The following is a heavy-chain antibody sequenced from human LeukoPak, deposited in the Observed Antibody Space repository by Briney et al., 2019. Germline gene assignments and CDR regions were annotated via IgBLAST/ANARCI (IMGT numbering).Heavy chain of an antibody. CDR1: GFTVSSNY. J-gene: IGHJ4*02. V-gene: IGHV3-66*04. D-gene: IGHD3-22*01. CDR2: IYSGGST. CDR3: ARHDYYYDSSGYYVFDY. Sequence: HPGGSLRLSCAASGFTVSSNYMSWVRQAPGKGLEWVSVIYSGGSTYYADSVKGRFTISRDNSKNTLYLQMNSLRAEDTAVYYCARHDYYYDSSGYYVFDYWGQGTLVTVSS.